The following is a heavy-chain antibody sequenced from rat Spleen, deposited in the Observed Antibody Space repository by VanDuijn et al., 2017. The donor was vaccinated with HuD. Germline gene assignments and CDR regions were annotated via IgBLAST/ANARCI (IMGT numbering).Heavy chain of an antibody. J-gene: IGHJ1*01. D-gene: IGHD1-1*01. CDR1: GFTFSNYY. CDR3: ARRRYYYKVPGWYFDL. CDR2: IGSGGDNP. V-gene: IGHV5-25*01. Sequence: EGQLVESGGGLVQPGRSMKLSCAASGFTFSNYYMAWVRQAPTKGLEWVATIGSGGDNPYYRNSVNGRFTISSDNSKSTLYLQLDSLRSEDTATYYCARRRYYYKVPGWYFDLWGPGTMVTVSS.